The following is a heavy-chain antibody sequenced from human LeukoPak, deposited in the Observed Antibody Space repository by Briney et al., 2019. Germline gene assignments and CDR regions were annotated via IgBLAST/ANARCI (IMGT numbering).Heavy chain of an antibody. Sequence: GASVKVSCKASGYTFTSYGISWVRQAPGQGLEWMGWISAYNGNTNYAQKLQGRVTMTTDTSTSTAYMELRRLRSDDTAVYYCARDRPYLDFWRGPTDYYYCYMDVWGKGTTVTVSS. CDR2: ISAYNGNT. J-gene: IGHJ6*03. CDR1: GYTFTSYG. D-gene: IGHD3-3*01. V-gene: IGHV1-18*01. CDR3: ARDRPYLDFWRGPTDYYYCYMDV.